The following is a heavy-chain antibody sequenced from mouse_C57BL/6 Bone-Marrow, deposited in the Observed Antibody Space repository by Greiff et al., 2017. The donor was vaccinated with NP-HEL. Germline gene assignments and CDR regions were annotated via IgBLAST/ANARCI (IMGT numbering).Heavy chain of an antibody. CDR1: GFNIKNTY. V-gene: IGHV14-3*01. CDR2: IDPANGNT. J-gene: IGHJ1*03. Sequence: EVQGVESVAELVRPGASVKLSCTASGFNIKNTYMHWVKQRPEQGLEWIGRIDPANGNTKYAPQFPGKATITADTYSNTAYLQLSSLTSEDTAIYYCAWGNLGDWYFDVWGTGTTVTVSS. CDR3: AWGNLGDWYFDV. D-gene: IGHD2-1*01.